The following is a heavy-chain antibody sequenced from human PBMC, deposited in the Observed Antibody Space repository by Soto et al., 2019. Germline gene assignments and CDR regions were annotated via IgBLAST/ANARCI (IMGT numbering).Heavy chain of an antibody. Sequence: QVQLQESGPGLVKPSDTLSLTCAVSGYSISSSNWWGWIRQPPGKGLEWIGYIYYSGTTYYNPSLKSPVTMSVETSNNRFSLKLTSVTAVDTAVYYCARREIQGPIDYWGQGTLVTVSS. D-gene: IGHD1-26*01. V-gene: IGHV4-28*01. CDR2: IYYSGTT. CDR1: GYSISSSNW. J-gene: IGHJ4*02. CDR3: ARREIQGPIDY.